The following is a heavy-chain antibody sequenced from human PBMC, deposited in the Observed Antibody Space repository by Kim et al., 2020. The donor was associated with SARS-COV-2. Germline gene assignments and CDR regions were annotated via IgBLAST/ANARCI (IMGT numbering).Heavy chain of an antibody. J-gene: IGHJ4*02. D-gene: IGHD3-16*01. CDR3: AKGVDDYVWGSFGY. V-gene: IGHV3-9*01. CDR2: ISWNSGSI. Sequence: GGSLRLSCAASGFTFDDYAMHWVRQAPGKGLEWVSGISWNSGSIGYADSVKGRFTISRDNAKNSLYLQRNSLRAEDTALYYCAKGVDDYVWGSFGYWGQGTLVTVSA. CDR1: GFTFDDYA.